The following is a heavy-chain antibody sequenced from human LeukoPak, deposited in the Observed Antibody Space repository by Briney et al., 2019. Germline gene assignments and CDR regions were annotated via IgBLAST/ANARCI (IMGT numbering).Heavy chain of an antibody. Sequence: SETLSLTCVVSVYSISSGYYWGWIRQPPGKGLEWIGSIYHSGSPYYKPSLKSRVTISVDTSKNQFSLKLSSVTAADTAVYYCAAGVLHGGGNWFDPWGQGTLVTVFS. CDR1: VYSISSGYY. CDR3: AAGVLHGGGNWFDP. V-gene: IGHV4-38-2*01. CDR2: IYHSGSP. D-gene: IGHD3-16*01. J-gene: IGHJ5*02.